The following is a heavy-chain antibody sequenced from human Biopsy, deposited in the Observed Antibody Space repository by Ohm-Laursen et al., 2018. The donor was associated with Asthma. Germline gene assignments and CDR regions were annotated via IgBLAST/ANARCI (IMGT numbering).Heavy chain of an antibody. CDR1: GFMFRSFG. V-gene: IGHV3-30*18. CDR2: ISYDGNHK. Sequence: SLRLSCTASGFMFRSFGMHWVRQAPGKGLEWVAVISYDGNHKFYEDSVRGRFTISRDNSKNTLYLQMNSLRTEDTAVYYCAKRRGYSGHDNDYWGQGTLVIVSS. CDR3: AKRRGYSGHDNDY. J-gene: IGHJ4*02. D-gene: IGHD5-12*01.